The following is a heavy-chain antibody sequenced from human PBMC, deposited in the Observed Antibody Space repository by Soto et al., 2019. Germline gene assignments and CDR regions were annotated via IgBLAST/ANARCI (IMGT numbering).Heavy chain of an antibody. J-gene: IGHJ6*02. D-gene: IGHD6-6*01. CDR1: GYTFTGYY. Sequence: QVQLVQSGAEVKKPGASVKVSCKASGYTFTGYYMHWVRQAPGQGLEWMGWINPNSGGTNYAQKFQGWVTMTRDTSISPASMGLSRLRSDDTAVYYCARDGGGRGSSPLYYYCYGMDVWGQGTTVTVSS. CDR3: ARDGGGRGSSPLYYYCYGMDV. CDR2: INPNSGGT. V-gene: IGHV1-2*04.